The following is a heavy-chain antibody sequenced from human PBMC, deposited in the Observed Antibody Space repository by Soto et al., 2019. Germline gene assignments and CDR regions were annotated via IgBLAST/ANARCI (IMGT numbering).Heavy chain of an antibody. D-gene: IGHD3-9*01. Sequence: ASVKVSCKISGYTFTSYGISWVRQAPGQGLEWMGWISTHNGDTNFAQKFQGRVTLTTDTSTNTAYMDLRSLTSDDTAVYYCARGYDILTGLAYYYGMDVWGQGTTVTVSS. J-gene: IGHJ6*02. V-gene: IGHV1-18*01. CDR3: ARGYDILTGLAYYYGMDV. CDR2: ISTHNGDT. CDR1: GYTFTSYG.